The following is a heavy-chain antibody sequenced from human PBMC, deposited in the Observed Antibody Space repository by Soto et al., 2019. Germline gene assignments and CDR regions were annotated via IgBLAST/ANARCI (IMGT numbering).Heavy chain of an antibody. CDR1: GFTFSSYG. CDR2: ISYDGSNK. D-gene: IGHD4-17*01. V-gene: IGHV3-30*03. CDR3: RRDYGDLLDDFDY. Sequence: GGSLRLSCAASGFTFSSYGMHGVRQAPGKGLEWVAVISYDGSNKYYADSVKGRFTISRDNSKNTLYLQMNSLRAEDTAVYYCRRDYGDLLDDFDYWGQGTLVTVSS. J-gene: IGHJ4*02.